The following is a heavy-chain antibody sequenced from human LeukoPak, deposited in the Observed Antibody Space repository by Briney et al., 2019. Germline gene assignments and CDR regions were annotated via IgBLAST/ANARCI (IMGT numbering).Heavy chain of an antibody. CDR1: GLTFSIYA. Sequence: GGPLSLSCAASGLTFSIYAMLWLRQAPDKGREWVAVISYDGSNKYYADSVKGRYTISRDNSKNTLYLQMNSLRAEDTAVYFCARGGSYRYTFIFEYWGEGALVTVSS. J-gene: IGHJ4*02. D-gene: IGHD3-16*02. CDR3: ARGGSYRYTFIFEY. CDR2: ISYDGSNK. V-gene: IGHV3-30*04.